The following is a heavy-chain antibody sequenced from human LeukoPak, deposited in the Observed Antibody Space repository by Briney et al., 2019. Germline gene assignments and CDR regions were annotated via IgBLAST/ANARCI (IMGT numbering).Heavy chain of an antibody. CDR2: IIPIFGTA. CDR3: ARGVIVPAAIDYYYMDV. Sequence: ASVKVSCKASGGTFSSYAISWVRQAPGQGLEWMGGIIPIFGTANYAQKFQGRVTITADESTSTAYMELSSLRSEDTAVYYCARGVIVPAAIDYYYMDVWGKGSTVTVSS. J-gene: IGHJ6*03. CDR1: GGTFSSYA. D-gene: IGHD2-2*02. V-gene: IGHV1-69*13.